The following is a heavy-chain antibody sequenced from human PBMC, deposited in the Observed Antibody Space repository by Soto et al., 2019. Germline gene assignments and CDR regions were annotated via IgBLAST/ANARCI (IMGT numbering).Heavy chain of an antibody. D-gene: IGHD6-6*01. J-gene: IGHJ3*02. CDR1: GFTFSRHW. CDR2: IHSDGSST. V-gene: IGHV3-74*01. CDR3: TRGGIYGSSSNDAHDI. Sequence: PGGSLRLSCAASGFTFSRHWMHWVRQAPGKGLVWVSRIHSDGSSTSYADSVKGRFTISRDNAKNTVYLQMNSLRAEDTAVYYCTRGGIYGSSSNDAHDIWGLGTMVTVSS.